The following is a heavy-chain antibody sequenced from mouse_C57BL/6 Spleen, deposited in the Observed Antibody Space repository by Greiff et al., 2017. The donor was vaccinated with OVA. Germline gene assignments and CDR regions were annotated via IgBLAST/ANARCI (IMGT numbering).Heavy chain of an antibody. CDR1: GFTFTDYY. V-gene: IGHV7-3*01. CDR3: ARYAPYFDY. J-gene: IGHJ2*01. Sequence: EVKLMESGGGLVQPGGSLSLSCAASGFTFTDYYLSWVRQPPGKALEWLGCIRNKANGYTTEYSASVQGRFTISRYKSQSILYLQMNARRAEDSATYYCARYAPYFDYWGQGTTLTVSS. CDR2: IRNKANGYTT.